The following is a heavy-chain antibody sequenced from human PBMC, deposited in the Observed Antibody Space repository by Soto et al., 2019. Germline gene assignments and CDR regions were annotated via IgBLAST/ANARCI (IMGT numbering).Heavy chain of an antibody. CDR3: ARSSGLHFDY. CDR1: GASISGDY. CDR2: IYSSGGT. V-gene: IGHV4-59*01. J-gene: IGHJ4*02. D-gene: IGHD2-15*01. Sequence: SETLSLTCTVSGASISGDYCSWIRQPPEKGLEWIGYIYSSGGTNYNPSLRSRVIISVDTSKNQFSLKLSSVTAADTAVYYCARSSGLHFDYWGQGTLVTVSS.